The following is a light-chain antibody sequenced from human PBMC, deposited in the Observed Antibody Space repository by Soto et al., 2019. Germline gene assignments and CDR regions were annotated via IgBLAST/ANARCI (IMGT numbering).Light chain of an antibody. CDR1: SSDVGGYNF. V-gene: IGLV2-8*01. J-gene: IGLJ3*02. CDR3: NSYAGNNWV. CDR2: EVN. Sequence: QAVVTQPPSASGSPGQSVTISCTGTSSDVGGYNFVSWYQHHPGKAPKLMIYEVNKRPSGVPDRFSGSKSGNTASLTVSGLQADDEADYYCNSYAGNNWVFGGGTKLTVL.